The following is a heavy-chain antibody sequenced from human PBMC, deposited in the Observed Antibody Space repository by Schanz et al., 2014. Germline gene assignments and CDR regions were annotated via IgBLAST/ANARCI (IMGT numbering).Heavy chain of an antibody. CDR2: ISHTGRS. CDR1: GGSVSINNYY. V-gene: IGHV4-39*01. CDR3: ARHPDIVSRSGGYFDT. J-gene: IGHJ1*01. Sequence: QLQLQESGPGLAKPSETLSLTCSVSGGSVSINNYYWGWVRQPPGKGLEWIGYISHTGRSYYNPSLRSRTTIPIDTPKDGFPRTLTPGTAADTAVYYCARHPDIVSRSGGYFDTWGQGVPVTVSS. D-gene: IGHD5-12*01.